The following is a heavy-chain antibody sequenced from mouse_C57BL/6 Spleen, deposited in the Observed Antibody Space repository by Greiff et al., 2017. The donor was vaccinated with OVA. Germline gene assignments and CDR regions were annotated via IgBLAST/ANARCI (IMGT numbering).Heavy chain of an antibody. CDR2: IDPSDSYT. J-gene: IGHJ3*01. CDR3: ARENTTAPGFAY. V-gene: IGHV1-59*01. D-gene: IGHD1-2*01. Sequence: VQLQQPGAELVRPGTSVKLSCKASGYTFTSYWMHWVKQRPGQGLEWIGVIDPSDSYTNYNQKFKGKATLTVDTSSSTAYMQLSSLTSEDSAVYYCARENTTAPGFAYWGQGTLVTVSA. CDR1: GYTFTSYW.